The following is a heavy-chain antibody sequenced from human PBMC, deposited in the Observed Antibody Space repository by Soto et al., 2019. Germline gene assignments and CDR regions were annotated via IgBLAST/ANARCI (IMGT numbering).Heavy chain of an antibody. CDR3: AHLATYYYYGMDV. CDR1: GGTFSSYA. CDR2: IIPIFGTA. D-gene: IGHD5-12*01. J-gene: IGHJ6*02. V-gene: IGHV1-69*13. Sequence: SVKLYCKASGGTFSSYAISWVRQAPGQGLEWMGGIIPIFGTANYAQKFQGRVTITADESTSTAYMELSSLRSEDTAVYYCAHLATYYYYGMDVWGQGTTVTVSS.